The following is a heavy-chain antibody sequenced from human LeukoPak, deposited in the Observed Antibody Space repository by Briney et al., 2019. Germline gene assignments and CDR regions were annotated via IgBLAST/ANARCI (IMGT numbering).Heavy chain of an antibody. CDR2: VSGSGGST. V-gene: IGHV3-23*01. D-gene: IGHD3-22*01. Sequence: GGSLRLSCAASGFTFSSYAMSWVRQAPGKGLEWVSAVSGSGGSTYYADSVKGRFTISRDNSKNTLYLQMNSLRAEDTAVYYCANPAYDSSGPFDYWSQGTLVTVSS. CDR1: GFTFSSYA. J-gene: IGHJ4*02. CDR3: ANPAYDSSGPFDY.